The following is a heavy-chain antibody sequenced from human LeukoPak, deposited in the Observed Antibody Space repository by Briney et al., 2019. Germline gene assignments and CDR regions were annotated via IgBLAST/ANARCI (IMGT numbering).Heavy chain of an antibody. J-gene: IGHJ3*02. CDR2: IYYSGST. D-gene: IGHD5-12*01. CDR1: GGSISSYY. Sequence: NPSETLSLTCTVSGGSISSYYWSWIRQPPGKGLEWIEYIYYSGSTNYNPSLKSRVTISVDTSKNQFSLKLSSVTAADTAVYYCARDSGLVAPVYDAFDIWGQGTMVTVSS. CDR3: ARDSGLVAPVYDAFDI. V-gene: IGHV4-59*01.